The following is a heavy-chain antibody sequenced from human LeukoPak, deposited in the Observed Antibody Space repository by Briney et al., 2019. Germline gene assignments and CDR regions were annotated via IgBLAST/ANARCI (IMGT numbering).Heavy chain of an antibody. CDR3: VRGYSGSFLDY. Sequence: GGSLRLSCAASGFTFSSYWMHWVRQAPGKGLVWVSRINSDGSTASYADSVKGRFTISRDNAKNTLSLQMSSLRAEDTAVYYCVRGYSGSFLDYWVQGTLVTVSS. CDR1: GFTFSSYW. V-gene: IGHV3-74*01. J-gene: IGHJ4*02. D-gene: IGHD1-26*01. CDR2: INSDGSTA.